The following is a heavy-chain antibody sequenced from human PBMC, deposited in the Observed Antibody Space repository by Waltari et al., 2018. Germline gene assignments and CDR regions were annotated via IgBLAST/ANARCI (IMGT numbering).Heavy chain of an antibody. CDR3: ARDTGALWMDV. V-gene: IGHV1-46*01. J-gene: IGHJ6*02. D-gene: IGHD2-21*01. CDR1: EYTFTSSY. CDR2: INPRGGST. Sequence: QVQLVQSGVEVKKPGASVKISCKTSEYTFTSSYIHWVRQATGQGLEWMGIINPRGGSTNYGHKFQGRVTMTRDTSTSTGYMELSSLRSEDTAVYYCARDTGALWMDVWGQGTTVTVSS.